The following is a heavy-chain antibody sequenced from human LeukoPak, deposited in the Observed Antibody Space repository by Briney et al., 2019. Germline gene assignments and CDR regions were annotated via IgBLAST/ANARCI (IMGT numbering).Heavy chain of an antibody. J-gene: IGHJ6*02. CDR1: GFTFSGSA. D-gene: IGHD6-19*01. Sequence: PGGSLRLSCAASGFTFSGSAMHWVRQASGKGLEWVGRIRSKANSYATAYAASVKGRFTISRDDSKNTAYLQMNSLKTEDTAVYYCTSLPRGYSSGWPGYYYYGMDVWGQGTTVTVSS. CDR2: IRSKANSYAT. V-gene: IGHV3-73*01. CDR3: TSLPRGYSSGWPGYYYYGMDV.